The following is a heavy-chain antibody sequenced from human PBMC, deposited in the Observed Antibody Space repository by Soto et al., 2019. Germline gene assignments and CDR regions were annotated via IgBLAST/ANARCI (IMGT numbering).Heavy chain of an antibody. D-gene: IGHD3-10*01. J-gene: IGHJ4*02. CDR3: ASGDYYGRSDF. Sequence: TVAEGTSIGHGGSWIRQPPGKGLEWIGYIYYSGSTNYHPSLKSRVSMTVDTSKNQFSLKLFSVTAADTVAYYCASGDYYGRSDFWGPGTLVSLSS. V-gene: IGHV4-59*11. CDR2: IYYSGST. CDR1: EGTSIGHG.